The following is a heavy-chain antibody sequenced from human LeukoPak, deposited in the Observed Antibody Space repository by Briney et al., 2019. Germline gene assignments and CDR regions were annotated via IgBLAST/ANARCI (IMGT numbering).Heavy chain of an antibody. Sequence: SETLSLTCAVYGGSFSGYYWGWIRQPPGKGLEWIGEINHSGSTNYNPSLKSRVTISVDTSKNQFSLKLSSVTAADTAVYYCARVSGIVVVPAAMRVVGFDPWGQGTLVTVSS. D-gene: IGHD2-2*01. V-gene: IGHV4-34*01. CDR2: INHSGST. CDR1: GGSFSGYY. CDR3: ARVSGIVVVPAAMRVVGFDP. J-gene: IGHJ5*02.